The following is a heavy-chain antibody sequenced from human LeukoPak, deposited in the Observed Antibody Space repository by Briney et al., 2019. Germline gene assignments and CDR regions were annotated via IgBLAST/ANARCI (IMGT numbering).Heavy chain of an antibody. CDR2: INEDGSNK. D-gene: IGHD6-19*01. J-gene: IGHJ4*02. V-gene: IGHV3-7*01. CDR3: TRVIVAVPGYFDYFDF. CDR1: GYSFSNHY. Sequence: GGSLRLSCAASGYSFSNHYMRWIRQAPGKGLEWVANINEDGSNKWHLGSVKGRFTASSDNARNALYLQMNSLRVEDTAVYYCTRVIVAVPGYFDYFDFWGQGALVTVSS.